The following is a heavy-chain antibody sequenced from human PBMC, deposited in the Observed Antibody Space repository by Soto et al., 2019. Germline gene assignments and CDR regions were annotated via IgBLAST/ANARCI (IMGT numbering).Heavy chain of an antibody. CDR1: GGSVSSGSYY. D-gene: IGHD3-22*01. CDR3: ARFPMSKYYYDSSGSSPDYYGMDV. V-gene: IGHV4-61*01. J-gene: IGHJ6*02. Sequence: QVQLQESGPGLVKPSETLSLTCTVSGGSVSSGSYYWSWIRQPPGKGLEWIGYIYYSGSTNYNPSLKRRVTISVDTSKNQFSLKLSSVTAADTAVYYCARFPMSKYYYDSSGSSPDYYGMDVWGQGTTVTVSS. CDR2: IYYSGST.